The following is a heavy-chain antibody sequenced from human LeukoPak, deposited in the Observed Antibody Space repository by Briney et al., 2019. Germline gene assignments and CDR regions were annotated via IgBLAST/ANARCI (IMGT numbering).Heavy chain of an antibody. CDR3: ARHYSSSWYYYYMDV. D-gene: IGHD6-13*01. CDR1: GFTVSSNY. CDR2: IYSGGST. V-gene: IGHV3-53*01. Sequence: TGGSLRLSCAASGFTVSSNYMSWVRQAPGKGLEWVSVIYSGGSTYYADSVKGRFTISRDNSKNTLYLQMNSLRAEDTAVYYCARHYSSSWYYYYMDVGGKGTTVTISS. J-gene: IGHJ6*03.